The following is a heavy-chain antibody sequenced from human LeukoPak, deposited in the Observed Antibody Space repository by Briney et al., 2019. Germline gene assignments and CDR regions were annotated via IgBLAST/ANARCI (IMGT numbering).Heavy chain of an antibody. CDR1: GFTFSSYA. Sequence: AGGSLRLSCAASGFTFSSYAMHWVRQAPGKGLEWVAVIWYGGSNKYYADSVKGRFTISRDNSKNTVYLQMNSLRAEDSAIYYCARPYGDYYFDYWGQGTLVTVSS. CDR2: IWYGGSNK. J-gene: IGHJ4*02. CDR3: ARPYGDYYFDY. V-gene: IGHV3-33*08. D-gene: IGHD4-17*01.